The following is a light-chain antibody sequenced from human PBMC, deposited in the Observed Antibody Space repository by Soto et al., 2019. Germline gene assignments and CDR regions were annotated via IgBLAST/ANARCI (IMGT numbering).Light chain of an antibody. Sequence: SYELTQPPSVSGAPGQTARITCGGDNIGSKSVHWYQQKPGQAPVLVVDDDSDRPSRIPERFSGSNSGNTATLTISRVEAGDEADYYCQVWDSSSDHHVFGTGTKLTVL. CDR3: QVWDSSSDHHV. CDR2: DDS. CDR1: NIGSKS. V-gene: IGLV3-21*02. J-gene: IGLJ1*01.